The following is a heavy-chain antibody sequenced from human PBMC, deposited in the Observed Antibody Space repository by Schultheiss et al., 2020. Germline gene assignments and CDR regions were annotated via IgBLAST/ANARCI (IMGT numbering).Heavy chain of an antibody. V-gene: IGHV4-61*08. Sequence: SETLSLTCTVSGGSISSGDYYWSWIRQPPGKGLEWIGYIYYSGSTNYNPSLKSRVTISVDTSKNQFSLKLSSVTAADTAVYYCARQSGPRYNWNDDYYFDYWGQGTLVTVSS. CDR1: GGSISSGDYY. D-gene: IGHD1-20*01. CDR3: ARQSGPRYNWNDDYYFDY. CDR2: IYYSGST. J-gene: IGHJ4*02.